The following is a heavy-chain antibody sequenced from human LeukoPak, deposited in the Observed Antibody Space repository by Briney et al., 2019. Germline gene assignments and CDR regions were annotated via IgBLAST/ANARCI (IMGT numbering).Heavy chain of an antibody. CDR1: GYTFTSYY. Sequence: ASVKVSCKASGYTFTSYYMHWVRQAPGQGLEWMGIINPSGGSTSYAQKFQGRVTMTRDTSTSTVYMELSSLRSEDTAVYYCARVSSDCSSTSCYVYDAFDIWGEGTTVTVSS. V-gene: IGHV1-46*01. CDR2: INPSGGST. J-gene: IGHJ3*02. D-gene: IGHD2-2*01. CDR3: ARVSSDCSSTSCYVYDAFDI.